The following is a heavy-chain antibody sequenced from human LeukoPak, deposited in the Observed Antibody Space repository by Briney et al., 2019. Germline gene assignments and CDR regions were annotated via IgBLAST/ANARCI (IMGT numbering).Heavy chain of an antibody. D-gene: IGHD3-3*01. CDR2: MNPNSGNT. Sequence: GASVKVSCKASGCTFTSYDINWVRQATGQGLEWMGWMNPNSGNTGYAQKFQGRVTITRNTSISTAYMELSSLRSEDTAVYYCARRFLRSRGGWAYAFDIWGQGTMVTVSS. V-gene: IGHV1-8*03. CDR1: GCTFTSYD. J-gene: IGHJ3*02. CDR3: ARRFLRSRGGWAYAFDI.